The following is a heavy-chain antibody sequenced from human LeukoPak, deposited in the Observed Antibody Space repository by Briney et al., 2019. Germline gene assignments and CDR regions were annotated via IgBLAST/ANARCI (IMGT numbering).Heavy chain of an antibody. J-gene: IGHJ4*02. V-gene: IGHV3-21*04. CDR3: AKESMVYAREPLGVDY. Sequence: GGSLRLSCAASGFTFSSYSMNWVRQAPGKGLEWVSSISSSSSYIYYADSVKGRFTISRDNSKNTLYLQMNSLRAEDTAVYYCAKESMVYAREPLGVDYWGQGTLVTVSS. CDR2: ISSSSSYI. D-gene: IGHD2-8*01. CDR1: GFTFSSYS.